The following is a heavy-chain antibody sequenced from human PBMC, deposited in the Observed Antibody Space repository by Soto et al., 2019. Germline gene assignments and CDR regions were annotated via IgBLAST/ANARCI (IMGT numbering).Heavy chain of an antibody. CDR1: GGSISSYY. D-gene: IGHD2-15*01. CDR3: AASLAATRGGVDY. V-gene: IGHV4-59*01. J-gene: IGHJ4*02. CDR2: IYYSGST. Sequence: SETLSLTCTVSGGSISSYYWSWIRQPPGKGLEWIGYIYYSGSTSYNPSLKSRVTISVDTSKNQFSLKLSSVTAADTAVYYCAASLAATRGGVDYWGQGTLVTVSS.